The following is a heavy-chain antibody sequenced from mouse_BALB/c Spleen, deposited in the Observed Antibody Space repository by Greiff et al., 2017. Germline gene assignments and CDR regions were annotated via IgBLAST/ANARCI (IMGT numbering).Heavy chain of an antibody. CDR3: ARGKGYDDYFDY. V-gene: IGHV1-9*01. J-gene: IGHJ2*01. D-gene: IGHD2-2*01. CDR1: GYTFSSYW. CDR2: ILPGSGST. Sequence: LVESGASVKISCKATGYTFSSYWIEWVKQRPGHGLEWIGEILPGSGSTNYNEKFKGKATFTADTSSNTAYMQLSSLTSEDSAVYYCARGKGYDDYFDYWGQGTTLTVSS.